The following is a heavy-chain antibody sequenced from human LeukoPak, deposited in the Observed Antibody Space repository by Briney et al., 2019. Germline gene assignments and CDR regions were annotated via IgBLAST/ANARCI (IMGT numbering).Heavy chain of an antibody. CDR3: ARGYGSSWYPYYYYMDV. V-gene: IGHV1-2*02. D-gene: IGHD6-13*01. J-gene: IGHJ6*03. CDR2: INPNSGGT. CDR1: GYTFTGYY. Sequence: ASVKVSCKASGYTFTGYYMHWVRQAPGQGLEWMGWINPNSGGTNYAQKFQGRVTMTRDTSISTAYMELSRLRSDDTAVYYCARGYGSSWYPYYYYMDVWGKGTTVTISS.